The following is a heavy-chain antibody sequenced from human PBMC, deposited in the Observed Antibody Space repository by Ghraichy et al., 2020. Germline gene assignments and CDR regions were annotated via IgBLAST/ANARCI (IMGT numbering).Heavy chain of an antibody. CDR2: IYPGDSDT. D-gene: IGHD6-19*01. Sequence: GESLNISCKGSGYSFTSYWIGWVRQMPGKGLEWMGIIYPGDSDTRYSPSFQGQVTISADKSISTAYLQWSSLKASDTAMYYCARHHQWLGPYSGFDYWGQGTLVTVSS. CDR3: ARHHQWLGPYSGFDY. CDR1: GYSFTSYW. V-gene: IGHV5-51*01. J-gene: IGHJ4*02.